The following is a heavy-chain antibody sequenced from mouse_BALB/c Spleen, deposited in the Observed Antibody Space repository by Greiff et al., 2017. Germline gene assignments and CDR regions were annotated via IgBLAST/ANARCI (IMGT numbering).Heavy chain of an antibody. J-gene: IGHJ4*01. Sequence: EVQLQQSGAELVKPGASVKLSCTASGFNIKDTYMHWVKQRPEQGLEWIGRIDPANGNTKYDPKFQGKATITADTSSNTAYLQLSSLTSEDTAVYYCAIYGNYVEYAMDYGGQGTSVTVSS. D-gene: IGHD2-1*01. V-gene: IGHV14-3*02. CDR2: IDPANGNT. CDR3: AIYGNYVEYAMDY. CDR1: GFNIKDTY.